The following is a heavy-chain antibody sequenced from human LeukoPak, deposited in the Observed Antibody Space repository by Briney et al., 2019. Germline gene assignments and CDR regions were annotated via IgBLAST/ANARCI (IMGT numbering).Heavy chain of an antibody. J-gene: IGHJ4*02. V-gene: IGHV1-46*01. CDR2: INPSGGST. CDR3: ASEGSYYYYDSSGMDY. Sequence: GASVKVSCKASGYTFTSYYMHWVRQAPGQGLEWMGIINPSGGSTSYAQKFQGRVTMTRDTSTSTVYMELSSLRSEDTAVYYCASEGSYYYYDSSGMDYWGQGTLVTVS. CDR1: GYTFTSYY. D-gene: IGHD3-22*01.